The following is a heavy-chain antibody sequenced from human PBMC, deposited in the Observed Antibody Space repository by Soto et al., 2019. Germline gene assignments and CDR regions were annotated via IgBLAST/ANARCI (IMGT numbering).Heavy chain of an antibody. V-gene: IGHV1-69*04. CDR1: GGTFSSYT. CDR2: IIPILGIA. D-gene: IGHD5-18*01. CDR3: ARELVDTAMDGPAYNWFDP. Sequence: SVKVSCKASGGTFSSYTISWVRQAPGQGLEWMGRIIPILGIANYAQKFQGRVTITADESTSTAYMELSSLRSEDTAGYYCARELVDTAMDGPAYNWFDPWGQGTLVPVSS. J-gene: IGHJ5*02.